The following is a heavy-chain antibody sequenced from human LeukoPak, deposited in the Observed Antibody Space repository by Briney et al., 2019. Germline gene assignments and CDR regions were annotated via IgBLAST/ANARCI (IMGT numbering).Heavy chain of an antibody. CDR1: GFTFSSYE. Sequence: GGSLRLSCAASGFTFSSYEMNWVRQAPGKGLEWVSYISNSGNTIYYADSVKGRFTISRDNAKNSLYLQMNSLRAEDTAVYYCARRSRGTGSWYYVDYWGQGTLVTVSS. J-gene: IGHJ4*02. V-gene: IGHV3-48*03. D-gene: IGHD3-10*01. CDR3: ARRSRGTGSWYYVDY. CDR2: ISNSGNTI.